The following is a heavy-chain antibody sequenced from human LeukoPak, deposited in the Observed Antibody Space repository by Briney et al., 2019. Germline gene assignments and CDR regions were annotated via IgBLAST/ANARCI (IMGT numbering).Heavy chain of an antibody. CDR3: ARHLTGRGGNNWFDP. Sequence: PSQTLSLTCTVSGGSISSGGYYWSWIRQPPGKGLEWIGYIYYSGSTYYNPSLKSRVTISVDTSKNQFSLKLSSVTAADTAVDYCARHLTGRGGNNWFDPWGQGTLVTVSS. D-gene: IGHD3-16*01. J-gene: IGHJ5*02. CDR1: GGSISSGGYY. V-gene: IGHV4-31*03. CDR2: IYYSGST.